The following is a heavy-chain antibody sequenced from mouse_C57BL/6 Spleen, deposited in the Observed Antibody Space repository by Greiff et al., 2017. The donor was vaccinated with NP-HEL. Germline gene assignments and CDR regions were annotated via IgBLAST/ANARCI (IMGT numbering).Heavy chain of an antibody. Sequence: ESGPGLVKPSQSLSLTCSVTGYSITSGYYWNWIRQFPGNKLEWMGYISYDGSNNYNPSLKNRISITRDTSKNQFFLKLNSVTTEDTATYYCARDYDYGGAMDYWGQGTSVTVSS. CDR2: ISYDGSN. D-gene: IGHD2-4*01. J-gene: IGHJ4*01. CDR3: ARDYDYGGAMDY. V-gene: IGHV3-6*01. CDR1: GYSITSGYY.